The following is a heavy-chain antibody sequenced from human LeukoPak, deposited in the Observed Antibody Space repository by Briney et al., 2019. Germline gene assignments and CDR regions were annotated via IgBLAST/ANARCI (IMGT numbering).Heavy chain of an antibody. Sequence: ASVKVSCKASGYTFTGYYMHWVRQAPGQGLEWMGRINPNSGGTNYAQKFQGRVTMTRDTSISTAYIELSRLRSDDTAVYYCARDNLGYCSSTSCYQHWGQGTLVTVSS. V-gene: IGHV1-2*06. CDR3: ARDNLGYCSSTSCYQH. CDR2: INPNSGGT. J-gene: IGHJ1*01. D-gene: IGHD2-2*01. CDR1: GYTFTGYY.